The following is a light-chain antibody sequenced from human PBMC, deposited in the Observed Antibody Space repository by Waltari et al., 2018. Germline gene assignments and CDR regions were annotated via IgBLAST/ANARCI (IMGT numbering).Light chain of an antibody. J-gene: IGLJ1*01. Sequence: QSALTQPRSVSGSPGQSVTISCTGTSSDVGGYDSVSWYQQHPGKAPKLMIYDVNKRPSGVPDRLSGSKSGNTAFLTISGLQGEDEADYYCCSFAGSPLYVFGTGTKVTVL. V-gene: IGLV2-11*01. CDR2: DVN. CDR1: SSDVGGYDS. CDR3: CSFAGSPLYV.